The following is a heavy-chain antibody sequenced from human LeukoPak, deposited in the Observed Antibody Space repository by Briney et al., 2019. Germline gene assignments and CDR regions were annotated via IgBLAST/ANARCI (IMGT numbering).Heavy chain of an antibody. CDR3: ARAPYYDFWSGYYRAFDI. CDR1: GGSFSGYY. J-gene: IGHJ3*02. Sequence: PSETLSLTCAVYGGSFSGYYWSCIRQPPGKGLEWIGEINHSGSTNYNPSLKSRVTISVDTSKNQFSLKLSSVTAADTAVYYCARAPYYDFWSGYYRAFDIWGQGTMVTVSS. D-gene: IGHD3-3*01. CDR2: INHSGST. V-gene: IGHV4-34*01.